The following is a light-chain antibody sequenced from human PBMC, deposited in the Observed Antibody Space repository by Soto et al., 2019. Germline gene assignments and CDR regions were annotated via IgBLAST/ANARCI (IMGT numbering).Light chain of an antibody. CDR1: SSDVGGYNY. J-gene: IGLJ1*01. V-gene: IGLV2-14*01. CDR2: EVN. Sequence: QSALTQPASVSASPGQSITISCTGTSSDVGGYNYVSWYQQHPGKAPKLIIYEVNNRPSGVSNRFSGSKSGNTASLTISGLQPEDEYYYYCTSYTSRNTYFFGSGTKVTVL. CDR3: TSYTSRNTYF.